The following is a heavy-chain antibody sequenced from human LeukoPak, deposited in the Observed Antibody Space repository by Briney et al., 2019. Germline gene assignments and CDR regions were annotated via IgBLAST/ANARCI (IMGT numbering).Heavy chain of an antibody. V-gene: IGHV3-11*01. CDR1: GFTFSDYY. CDR2: ISSSGSTI. CDR3: AKDPPSYDSSGYEL. J-gene: IGHJ3*01. Sequence: PGGSLRLSCAASGFTFSDYYMSWIRQAPGKGLEWVSYISSSGSTIYYADSVKGRFTISRDNAKNSLYLQMNSLRAEDTAVYYCAKDPPSYDSSGYELWGQGTMVTVSS. D-gene: IGHD3-22*01.